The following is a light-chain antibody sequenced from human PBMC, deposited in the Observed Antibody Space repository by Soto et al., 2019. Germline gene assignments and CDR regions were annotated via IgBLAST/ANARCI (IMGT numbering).Light chain of an antibody. CDR3: QSYDSSLSGWV. Sequence: QSVLTQPPSVSGAPGQRVTISCTESSSNIGAGYDVHWYQQLPGTAPKLLIYGNSNRPSGVPDRFSGSKSGTSASLDITGLQAEDEADYYCQSYDSSLSGWVFGGGTKLTVL. CDR1: SSNIGAGYD. J-gene: IGLJ3*02. V-gene: IGLV1-40*01. CDR2: GNS.